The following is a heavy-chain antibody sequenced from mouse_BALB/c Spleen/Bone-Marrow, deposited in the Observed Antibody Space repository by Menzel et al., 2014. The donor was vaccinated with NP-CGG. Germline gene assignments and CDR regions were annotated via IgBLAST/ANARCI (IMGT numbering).Heavy chain of an antibody. CDR3: ARKYGDY. CDR2: IYPGDGET. D-gene: IGHD2-10*02. CDR1: GYPFSSYW. J-gene: IGHJ2*01. V-gene: IGHV1-80*01. Sequence: VNVVESGAELVRPGSSVKISCKASGYPFSSYWMNWVKRRPGQGLEWIGRIYPGDGETNYNGKFKGNATLTADKSSSTAYMQLISLTSEDSAVYFCARKYGDYWGQGTTLTVSS.